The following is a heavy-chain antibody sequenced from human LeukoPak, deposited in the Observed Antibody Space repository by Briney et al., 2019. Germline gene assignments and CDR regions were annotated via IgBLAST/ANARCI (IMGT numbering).Heavy chain of an antibody. J-gene: IGHJ4*02. Sequence: PGGSLRLSCAASGFTFSSSAMHWVRQTPGKGLEWVAFIRYDGRNKYYADSVKGRFTISRDNSKNTLYLQMSSLRAGDTAVYYCANLGMVYNILTGFRRPQTNDYWGQGTLVTVSS. CDR3: ANLGMVYNILTGFRRPQTNDY. V-gene: IGHV3-30*02. CDR1: GFTFSSSA. D-gene: IGHD3-9*01. CDR2: IRYDGRNK.